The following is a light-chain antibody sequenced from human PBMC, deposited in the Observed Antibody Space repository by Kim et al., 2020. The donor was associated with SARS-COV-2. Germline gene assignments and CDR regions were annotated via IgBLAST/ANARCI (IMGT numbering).Light chain of an antibody. CDR1: RAYIGNSY. CDR3: GTWDSSLTIYV. J-gene: IGLJ1*01. V-gene: IGLV1-51*01. CDR2: NND. Sequence: GQKMPITCSGTRAYIGNSYICWSQHLPGTTPKLLLFNNDKRPSGIPDRFSCSKSVPSATLGITGLQTGDEADYYCGTWDSSLTIYVFGTGTKVTVL.